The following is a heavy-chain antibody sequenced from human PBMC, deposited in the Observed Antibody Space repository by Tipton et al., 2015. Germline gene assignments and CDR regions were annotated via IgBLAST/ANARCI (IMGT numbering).Heavy chain of an antibody. J-gene: IGHJ4*02. Sequence: GLVKPSETLSLTCTVSGGSVSSGTYYWSWIRQPPGKGLEWVANIKQDGSEKYYVDSVKGRFTISRDNAKNSLYLQMNSLRAEDTAVYYCSTHSDDFDDYGDPMARSDFDYWGQGTLVTVSS. CDR3: STHSDDFDDYGDPMARSDFDY. D-gene: IGHD4-17*01. CDR1: GGSVSSGTYY. V-gene: IGHV3-7*01. CDR2: IKQDGSEK.